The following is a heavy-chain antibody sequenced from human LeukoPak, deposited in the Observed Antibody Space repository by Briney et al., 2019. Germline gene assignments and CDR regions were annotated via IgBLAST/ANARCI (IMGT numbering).Heavy chain of an antibody. CDR3: AREGSSRDYYYYMDV. J-gene: IGHJ6*03. CDR1: GGSISSYY. V-gene: IGHV4-4*07. CDR2: IYTSGST. D-gene: IGHD2-2*01. Sequence: PSETLSLTCTVSGGSISSYYWSWIRQPAGKGLEWIGRIYTSGSTNYNPSLKSRVTMSVDTSKNQFSLKLSSVTAADTAVYYCAREGSSRDYYYYMDVWGKGTTVTVS.